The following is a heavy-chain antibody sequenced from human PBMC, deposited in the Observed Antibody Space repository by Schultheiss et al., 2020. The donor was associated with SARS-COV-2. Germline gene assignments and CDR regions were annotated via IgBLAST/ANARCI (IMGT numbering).Heavy chain of an antibody. CDR2: IYYSGST. Sequence: SQTLSLTCTVSGGFISSYYWSWIRQPPGKGLEWIGYIYYSGSTNYNPSLKSRVTISVDTSKNQFSLKLSSVTAADTAVYYCARTTVVTTFDYWGQGTLVTVSS. CDR3: ARTTVVTTFDY. D-gene: IGHD4-23*01. CDR1: GGFISSYY. V-gene: IGHV4-59*01. J-gene: IGHJ4*02.